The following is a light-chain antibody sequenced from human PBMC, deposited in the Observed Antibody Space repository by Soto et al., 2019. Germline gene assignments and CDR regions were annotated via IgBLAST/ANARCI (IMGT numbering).Light chain of an antibody. CDR1: QGIASY. V-gene: IGKV1-9*01. J-gene: IGKJ4*01. CDR2: AAS. Sequence: DIQLTQSPSFLSASVGDRLSITCRASQGIASYLAWYQQTPGKAPKLLIYAASTLQSGVPSRFSGSGSATEFTLTISSLQPEDFATYYCQQLISSPLTFGGGTRVEIK. CDR3: QQLISSPLT.